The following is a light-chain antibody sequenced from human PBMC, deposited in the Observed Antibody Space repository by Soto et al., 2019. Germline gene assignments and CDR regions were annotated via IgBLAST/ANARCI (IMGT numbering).Light chain of an antibody. J-gene: IGLJ2*01. CDR3: AAWDDSLTHVV. CDR1: SSNIGSNT. CDR2: SNN. V-gene: IGLV1-44*01. Sequence: QSVLTQPPSASGTPGQRVTISCSGSSSNIGSNTVNWYQQLPGTAPKLLIYSNNQRPSGGPDRFSGSKSGPSASLAISGLQSEDEADYYCAAWDDSLTHVVFGGGTKLTVL.